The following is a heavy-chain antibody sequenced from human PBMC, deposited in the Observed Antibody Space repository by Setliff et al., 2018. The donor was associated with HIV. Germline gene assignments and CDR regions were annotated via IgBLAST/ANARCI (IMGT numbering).Heavy chain of an antibody. D-gene: IGHD3-3*01. Sequence: SETLSLTCAVYGGSLSGYYWTWIRQPPGKGLEWIGEINHSGKTNYNPSLKSRITLSVDTSENQFALKLASVTAADTAVYYCARGFTIFGVGFSADPTGNWFDPWGQGTLVTVSS. CDR2: INHSGKT. CDR3: ARGFTIFGVGFSADPTGNWFDP. J-gene: IGHJ5*02. V-gene: IGHV4-34*01. CDR1: GGSLSGYY.